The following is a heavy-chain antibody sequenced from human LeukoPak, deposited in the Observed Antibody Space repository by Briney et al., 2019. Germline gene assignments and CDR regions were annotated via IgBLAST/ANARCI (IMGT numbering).Heavy chain of an antibody. CDR1: GGTFSSYA. V-gene: IGHV1-69*13. CDR2: IIPIFGTA. J-gene: IGHJ4*02. CDR3: ATHHYDILTGYYKNPYAFDY. D-gene: IGHD3-9*01. Sequence: SVKVSCKASGGTFSSYAISWVRQAPGQGLEWMGGIIPIFGTANYAQKFQGRVTTTADESTSTAYMELSSLRSEDTAVYYCATHHYDILTGYYKNPYAFDYWGQGTLVTVSS.